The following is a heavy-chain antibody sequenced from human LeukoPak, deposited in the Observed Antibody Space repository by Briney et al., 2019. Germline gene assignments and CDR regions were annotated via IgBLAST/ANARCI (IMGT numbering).Heavy chain of an antibody. V-gene: IGHV1-46*01. CDR2: INPSGGST. J-gene: IGHJ2*01. D-gene: IGHD5-12*01. CDR1: GYTFTSYY. Sequence: ASVKVSCKASGYTFTSYYMHWVRQAPGQGLEWMGLINPSGGSTSYAQKFQGRVTMTRDTSTSTVYMELSSLRSEDTAVYYCARSNSGYDYGDWYFDLWGRGTVVSVSS. CDR3: ARSNSGYDYGDWYFDL.